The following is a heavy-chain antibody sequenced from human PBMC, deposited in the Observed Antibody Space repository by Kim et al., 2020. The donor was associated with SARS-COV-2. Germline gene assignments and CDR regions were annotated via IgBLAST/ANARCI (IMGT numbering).Heavy chain of an antibody. CDR1: GFTFSSYA. J-gene: IGHJ6*03. CDR2: ISGSGGST. CDR3: AKSEGMDYDFWSGYSPYYYYYMDV. D-gene: IGHD3-3*01. V-gene: IGHV3-23*01. Sequence: GGSLRLSCAASGFTFSSYAMSWVRQAPGKGLEWVSAISGSGGSTYYADSVKGRFTISRDNSKNTLYLQMNSLRAEDTAVYYCAKSEGMDYDFWSGYSPYYYYYMDVWGKGTTVTVSS.